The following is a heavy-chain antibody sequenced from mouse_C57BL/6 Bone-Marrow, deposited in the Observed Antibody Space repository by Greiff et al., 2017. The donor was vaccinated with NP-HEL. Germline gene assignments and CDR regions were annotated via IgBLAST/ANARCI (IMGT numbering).Heavy chain of an antibody. J-gene: IGHJ4*01. D-gene: IGHD2-5*01. CDR1: GFSFNTYA. CDR2: IRSKSNNYAT. CDR3: VRAYYSNLYAMDY. V-gene: IGHV10-1*01. Sequence: EVQRVESGGGLVQPKGSLKLSCAASGFSFNTYAMNWVRQAPGKGLEWVARIRSKSNNYATYYADSVKDRFTISRDDSESMLYLQMNNLKTEDTAMYYCVRAYYSNLYAMDYWGQGTSVTVSS.